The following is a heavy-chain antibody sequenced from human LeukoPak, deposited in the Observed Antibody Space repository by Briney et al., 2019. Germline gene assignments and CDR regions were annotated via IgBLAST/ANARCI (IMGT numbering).Heavy chain of an antibody. D-gene: IGHD3-22*01. Sequence: VASVKVSCKASGGTFSSYAISWVRQAPGQGLEWMGGIIPIFGTANYAQKFQGRVTITADESTSTAYMELSSLRSEDTAVYYCARAAPYDGSGYETGDYWGQGTLVTVSS. J-gene: IGHJ4*02. CDR3: ARAAPYDGSGYETGDY. CDR2: IIPIFGTA. CDR1: GGTFSSYA. V-gene: IGHV1-69*13.